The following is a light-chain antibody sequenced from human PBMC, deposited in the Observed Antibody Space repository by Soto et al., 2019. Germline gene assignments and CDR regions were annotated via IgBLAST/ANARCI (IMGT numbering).Light chain of an antibody. CDR3: QQYGSSHSVN. J-gene: IGKJ5*01. Sequence: VLPQSQATLSLSPGERAHISVRASQSVSSYLAWYQQKPGQAHRLLIYDASTRATGIPARFSGSGSGTDFTLTISSLEPEDFSVYYCQQYGSSHSVNFGQGPRREIK. CDR2: DAS. V-gene: IGKV3-11*01. CDR1: QSVSSY.